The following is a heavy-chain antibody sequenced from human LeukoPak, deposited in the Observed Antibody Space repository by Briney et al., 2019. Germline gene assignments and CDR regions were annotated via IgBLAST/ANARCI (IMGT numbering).Heavy chain of an antibody. CDR1: GGSFSSYY. CDR3: ARDNRGSSTFDL. J-gene: IGHJ2*01. V-gene: IGHV4-59*01. D-gene: IGHD3-10*01. CDR2: IYYSGST. Sequence: SETLSLTCTVSGGSFSSYYWNWIRQPPGKGLEWIGYIYYSGSTNYNPSLKSRATISVDTSKDQFSLKLSSVTAADTAVYYCARDNRGSSTFDLWGRGTLVTVSS.